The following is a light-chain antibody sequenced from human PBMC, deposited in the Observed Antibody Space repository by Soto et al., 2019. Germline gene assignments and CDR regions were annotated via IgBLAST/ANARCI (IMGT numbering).Light chain of an antibody. Sequence: DIQMTQSPSTLSASVGDRVTITCRASQNVERWLAWYQQKPGKAPKLLLYDVSSLESGVPSRFSGSGSGTEFILTICSLRPDDFATYFCQQSNCAAWTFGQGTKVDIK. V-gene: IGKV1-5*01. CDR3: QQSNCAAWT. CDR1: QNVERW. CDR2: DVS. J-gene: IGKJ1*01.